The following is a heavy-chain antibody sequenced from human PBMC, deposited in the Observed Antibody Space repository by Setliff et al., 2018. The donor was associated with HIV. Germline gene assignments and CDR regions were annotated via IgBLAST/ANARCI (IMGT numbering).Heavy chain of an antibody. CDR1: GDSVSSGAYY. CDR3: ARVKIVDTATITGLFPSHYIDV. Sequence: SETLSLTCTVSGDSVSSGAYYWSWIRQLPGKGLEYIGYISYRGTTYYNPSLKNRVTISLDKSENQFSLRLSSVAAADTAVYYCARVKIVDTATITGLFPSHYIDVWGKGTTVTVSS. V-gene: IGHV4-31*03. CDR2: ISYRGTT. J-gene: IGHJ6*03. D-gene: IGHD5-18*01.